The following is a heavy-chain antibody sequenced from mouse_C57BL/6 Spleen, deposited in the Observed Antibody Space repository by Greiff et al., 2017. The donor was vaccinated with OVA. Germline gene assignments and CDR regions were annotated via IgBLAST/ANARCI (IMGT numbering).Heavy chain of an antibody. CDR1: GFSLTSYG. D-gene: IGHD3-2*02. CDR2: IWRGGST. CDR3: AKKKDSSGYDAMDY. V-gene: IGHV2-5*01. Sequence: VKLMESGPGLVQPSQSLSITCTVSGFSLTSYGVHWVRQSPGKGLEWLGVIWRGGSTDYNAAFMSRLSITKDNSKSQVFFKMNRLQADDTAIYYCAKKKDSSGYDAMDYWGQGTSVTVSS. J-gene: IGHJ4*01.